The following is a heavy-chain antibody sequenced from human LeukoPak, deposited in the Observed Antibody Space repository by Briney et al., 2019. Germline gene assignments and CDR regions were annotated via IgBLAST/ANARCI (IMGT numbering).Heavy chain of an antibody. D-gene: IGHD3-3*01. CDR3: ARDPWYYDFWSGYYTGGYYFDY. J-gene: IGHJ4*02. Sequence: GASVKVSCKASGYTFTGYYMHWVRQAPGQGLEWMGWINPNSGGTNYAQKFQGRVTMTRDTSISTAYMELSRLRSDDTAVYCCARDPWYYDFWSGYYTGGYYFDYWGQGTLVTVSS. V-gene: IGHV1-2*02. CDR1: GYTFTGYY. CDR2: INPNSGGT.